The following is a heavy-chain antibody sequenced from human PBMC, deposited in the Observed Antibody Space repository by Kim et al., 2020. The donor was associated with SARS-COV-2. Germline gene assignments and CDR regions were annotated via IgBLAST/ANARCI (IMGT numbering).Heavy chain of an antibody. Sequence: KLQGRVTMTTDTSTSTAYMELRSLRSDDTAVYYCARDMKQLVQTAYWFDPWGQGTLVTVSS. V-gene: IGHV1-18*01. D-gene: IGHD6-6*01. J-gene: IGHJ5*02. CDR3: ARDMKQLVQTAYWFDP.